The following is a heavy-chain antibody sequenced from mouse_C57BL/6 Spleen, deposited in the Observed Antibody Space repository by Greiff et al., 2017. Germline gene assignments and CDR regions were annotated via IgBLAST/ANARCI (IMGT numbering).Heavy chain of an antibody. V-gene: IGHV1-54*01. Sequence: QVQLQQSGAELVRPGTSVKVSCKASGYAFTNYLIEWVKQRPGQGLEWIGVINPGSGGTNYNEKFKGKATLTADKSSSTAYMQLSSLTSEDSAVYFCASGDYDAWFAYWGQGTLVTVSA. D-gene: IGHD2-4*01. CDR1: GYAFTNYL. J-gene: IGHJ3*01. CDR3: ASGDYDAWFAY. CDR2: INPGSGGT.